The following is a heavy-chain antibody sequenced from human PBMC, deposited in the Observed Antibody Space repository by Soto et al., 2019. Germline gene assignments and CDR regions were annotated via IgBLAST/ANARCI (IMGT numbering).Heavy chain of an antibody. Sequence: EVQLVESGGGLVQPGRSLRLSCAASGFTFDDYGMHWVRQSPGKGLEWVSGLTWHSGSIDYADSVKCQFTISSDNTKNSLSLQMNCLIDQDTALYDCAKDILCGGSEHYYYYAMDDWGQGTTVTVSS. J-gene: IGHJ6*02. CDR3: AKDILCGGSEHYYYYAMDD. D-gene: IGHD2-15*01. CDR2: LTWHSGSI. CDR1: GFTFDDYG. V-gene: IGHV3-9*01.